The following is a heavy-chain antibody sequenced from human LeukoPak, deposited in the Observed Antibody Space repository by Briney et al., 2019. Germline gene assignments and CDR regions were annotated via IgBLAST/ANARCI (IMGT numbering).Heavy chain of an antibody. D-gene: IGHD3-16*01. Sequence: PGRSLTLSCAASRFTFSYSGRHWVRQAPGKGLEWVALIWSDGSDEYYADSVKGRFTVSRDNSKNTLHLPMNSLRAEDTAVYYCARRARGTYAFDSWGQGTLVIVSS. J-gene: IGHJ4*02. CDR2: IWSDGSDE. CDR1: RFTFSYSG. CDR3: ARRARGTYAFDS. V-gene: IGHV3-33*01.